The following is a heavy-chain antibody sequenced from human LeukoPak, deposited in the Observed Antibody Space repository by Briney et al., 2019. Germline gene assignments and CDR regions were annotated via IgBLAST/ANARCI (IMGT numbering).Heavy chain of an antibody. CDR1: GGSISSSNW. CDR2: IYHSGST. CDR3: ARGYCSGGSCYPDY. Sequence: PSETLSLTCAVSGGSISSSNWWSWVRQPPGKGLEWIGEIYHSGSTNYNPSLKSRATISVDKSKNQFSLKLSSVTAADTAVYYCARGYCSGGSCYPDYWGQGTLVTVSS. D-gene: IGHD2-15*01. V-gene: IGHV4-4*02. J-gene: IGHJ4*02.